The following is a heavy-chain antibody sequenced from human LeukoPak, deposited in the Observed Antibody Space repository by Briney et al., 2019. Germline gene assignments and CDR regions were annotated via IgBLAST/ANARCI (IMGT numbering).Heavy chain of an antibody. D-gene: IGHD6-6*01. CDR1: GFTFSCYW. CDR2: IKQDGTEK. CDR3: ARDVRPHY. V-gene: IGHV3-7*04. J-gene: IGHJ4*02. Sequence: GGSLRLSCAASGFTFSCYWMSWVRQAPGEGLEWVANIKQDGTEKYYMDSVKGRFSISRDNAKNSLYLQMNALRAEDTAVYYCARDVRPHYWRQGTLVTVST.